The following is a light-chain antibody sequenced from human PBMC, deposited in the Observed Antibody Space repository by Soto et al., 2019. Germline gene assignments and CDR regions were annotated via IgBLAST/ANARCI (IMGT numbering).Light chain of an antibody. V-gene: IGKV4-1*01. CDR1: QSVLYSSNNKNY. CDR2: WAS. CDR3: QQYYSSPQT. J-gene: IGKJ2*01. Sequence: DIVKTQSPDSLAASLGERATINCKSSQSVLYSSNNKNYLAWYQQKPGQPPKLLIYWASTRESGVPDRFSGSGSGTDFTLTISSLQAEDVAVYYGQQYYSSPQTFGQGTKLEIK.